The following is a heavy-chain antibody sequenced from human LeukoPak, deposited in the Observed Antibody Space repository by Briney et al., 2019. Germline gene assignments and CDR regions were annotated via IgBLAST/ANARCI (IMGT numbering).Heavy chain of an antibody. V-gene: IGHV3-74*01. D-gene: IGHD3-9*01. J-gene: IGHJ4*02. CDR2: INSDGSST. CDR1: GFTFSSYW. CDR3: ARVAERYDILTGYNDQPQDY. Sequence: TGGSLRLSCAASGFTFSSYWMHWVRHAPGKGLVWVSRINSDGSSTSYADSVKGRFTISRDNAKNTLYLQMNSLRAEDTAVYYCARVAERYDILTGYNDQPQDYWGQGTLVTVSS.